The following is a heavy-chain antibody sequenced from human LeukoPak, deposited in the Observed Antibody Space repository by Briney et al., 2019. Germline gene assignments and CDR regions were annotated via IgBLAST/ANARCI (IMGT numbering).Heavy chain of an antibody. D-gene: IGHD2-2*01. V-gene: IGHV3-30-3*01. CDR3: AKVGVVPAAMTYYYYGMDV. CDR1: GFTFSSYA. CDR2: ISYDGSNK. J-gene: IGHJ6*02. Sequence: GRSLRLSCAASGFTFSSYAMHWVRQAPGKGLEWVAVISYDGSNKYYADSVKGRFTISRDNSKNTLYLQMNSLRAEDTAVYYCAKVGVVPAAMTYYYYGMDVWGQGTTVTVSS.